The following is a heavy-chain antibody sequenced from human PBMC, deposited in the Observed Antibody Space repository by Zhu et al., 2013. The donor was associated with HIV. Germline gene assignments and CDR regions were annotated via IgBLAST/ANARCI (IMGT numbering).Heavy chain of an antibody. Sequence: QVQLVQSGAEVKKPGASVKVSCKASGYTFTSYGISWVRQAPGQGLEWMGWISAYNGNTNYAQKLQGRVTMTTDTSTSTAYMELRSLRSDDTAVYYCARDREPHSSGWYYRSGVNWFDPWGQGTLVTVSS. CDR1: GYTFTSYG. J-gene: IGHJ5*02. CDR2: ISAYNGNT. D-gene: IGHD6-19*01. V-gene: IGHV1-18*04. CDR3: ARDREPHSSGWYYRSGVNWFDP.